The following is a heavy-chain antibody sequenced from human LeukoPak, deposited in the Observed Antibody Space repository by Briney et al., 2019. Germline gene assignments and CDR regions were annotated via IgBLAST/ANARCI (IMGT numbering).Heavy chain of an antibody. D-gene: IGHD6-13*01. CDR1: GYTFTSYY. Sequence: ASVKVSCKASGYTFTSYYMHWVRQAPGQGLEWMGIINPSGGSTSYAQKFQGRVTMTRDTSTSTVYMELSSLRSEDTAVYYCAILDPSSSGPGNAFDIWGQGTMVTVSS. J-gene: IGHJ3*02. V-gene: IGHV1-46*01. CDR3: AILDPSSSGPGNAFDI. CDR2: INPSGGST.